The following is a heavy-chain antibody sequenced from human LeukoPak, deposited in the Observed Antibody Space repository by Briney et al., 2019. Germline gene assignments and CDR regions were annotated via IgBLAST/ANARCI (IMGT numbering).Heavy chain of an antibody. CDR1: GFTFSDYY. Sequence: PGGSLRLSCEASGFTFSDYYMRWMRQAPGEGLEWVSHIGITSNYTNYADSVKGRFTISKDNAKNSLYLHIRSLRAADTAVYSSAKALAGDYAMDVWGKGTTVTVSS. CDR3: AKALAGDYAMDV. V-gene: IGHV3-11*05. J-gene: IGHJ6*04. CDR2: IGITSNYT.